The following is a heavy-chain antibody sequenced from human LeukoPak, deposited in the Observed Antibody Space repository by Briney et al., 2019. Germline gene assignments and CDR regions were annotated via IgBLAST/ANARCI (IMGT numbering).Heavy chain of an antibody. V-gene: IGHV3-7*01. CDR3: ARFGMDAAIDY. D-gene: IGHD2-15*01. Sequence: PGGSLRLSCAASGFIFSSYEMNWVRQAPGRGLEWVATIKQDESEKTYVDSVEGRFTSSRDNAKSSLFLQMDSLRAEDTAVYYCARFGMDAAIDYWGQGTLVTVSS. J-gene: IGHJ4*02. CDR1: GFIFSSYE. CDR2: IKQDESEK.